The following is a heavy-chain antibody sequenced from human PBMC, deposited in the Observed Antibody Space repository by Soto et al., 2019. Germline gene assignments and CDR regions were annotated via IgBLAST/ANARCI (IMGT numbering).Heavy chain of an antibody. CDR1: GFTFSSYA. Sequence: GGSLRLSCAASGFTFSSYAMSWVRQAPGKGLEWVAVISYDGSNKYYADSVKGRFTISRDNSKNTLYLQMNSLRAEDTAVYYCAKDLYDSSGPDRLIDYWGQGTLVTVSS. CDR3: AKDLYDSSGPDRLIDY. J-gene: IGHJ4*02. V-gene: IGHV3-30*18. D-gene: IGHD3-22*01. CDR2: ISYDGSNK.